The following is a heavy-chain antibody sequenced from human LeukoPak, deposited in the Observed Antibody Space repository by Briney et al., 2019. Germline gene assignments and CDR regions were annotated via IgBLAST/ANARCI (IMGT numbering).Heavy chain of an antibody. CDR1: GFTFSNYG. CDR3: AKGSLVVVPAAMTAWYFDL. Sequence: GGSLRLSCAASGFTFSNYGMNWVRQAPGKGLEWVSSISSSSSYMYYADSVKGRFTISRDNSKNTLYLQMNSLRAEDTAVYYCAKGSLVVVPAAMTAWYFDLWGRGTLVTVSS. J-gene: IGHJ2*01. D-gene: IGHD2-2*01. V-gene: IGHV3-21*04. CDR2: ISSSSSYM.